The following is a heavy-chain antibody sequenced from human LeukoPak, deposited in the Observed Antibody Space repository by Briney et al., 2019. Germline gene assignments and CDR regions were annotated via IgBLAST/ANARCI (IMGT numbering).Heavy chain of an antibody. V-gene: IGHV3-30-3*01. CDR2: ISFDGNTI. D-gene: IGHD4-11*01. CDR3: ARSGGLQKFDW. J-gene: IGHJ4*02. Sequence: PGRSLRLSCAASGFAFNTYAMHWVRQGPGKGLDWVAVISFDGNTIHYADSVKGRFTISRDNSKNTLFLQMDSLRAEDTAVYYCARSGGLQKFDWWGQGTLVPVSS. CDR1: GFAFNTYA.